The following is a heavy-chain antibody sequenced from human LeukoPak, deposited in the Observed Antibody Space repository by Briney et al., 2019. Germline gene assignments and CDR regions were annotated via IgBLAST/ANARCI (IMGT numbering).Heavy chain of an antibody. V-gene: IGHV3-21*01. J-gene: IGHJ6*03. Sequence: PGGSLRLSCAASGFTFSSYSMNWVRQAPGKGLEWVSSISSSSSYIYYADSVKGRFTISRDNAKNSLYPQMNSLRAEDTAVYYCARDDYYGPGSYYNGDSYYYMDVWGKGTTVT. D-gene: IGHD3-10*01. CDR3: ARDDYYGPGSYYNGDSYYYMDV. CDR2: ISSSSSYI. CDR1: GFTFSSYS.